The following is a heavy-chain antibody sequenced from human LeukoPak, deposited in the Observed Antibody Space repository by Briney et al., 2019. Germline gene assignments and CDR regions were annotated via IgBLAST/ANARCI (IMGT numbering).Heavy chain of an antibody. Sequence: ASVKVSCKVSGYTLTELSMHWVRQAPGQGLEWMGWINPNSGGTNYAQKFQGRVTMTRDTSISTAYMELSRLRSDDTAVYYCARTRPLKGGYGGYGYGYWGQGTLVTVSS. V-gene: IGHV1-2*02. J-gene: IGHJ4*02. CDR1: GYTLTELS. CDR2: INPNSGGT. D-gene: IGHD5-12*01. CDR3: ARTRPLKGGYGGYGYGY.